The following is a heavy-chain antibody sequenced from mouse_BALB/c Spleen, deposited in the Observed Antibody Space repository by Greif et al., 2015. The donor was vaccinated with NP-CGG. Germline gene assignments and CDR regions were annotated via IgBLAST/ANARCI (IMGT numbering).Heavy chain of an antibody. CDR3: ARDGLLLRSPYYAMDY. J-gene: IGHJ4*01. D-gene: IGHD1-1*01. Sequence: QVQLQQSGAELVKPGASVKLSCKTSGYTFTSYWIQWVKQRPGQGLGWIGEIFPGTGTTYYNEKFKGKATLTIDTSSSTAYMQLSSLTSEDSAVYFCARDGLLLRSPYYAMDYWGQGTSVTVSS. CDR1: GYTFTSYW. V-gene: IGHV1S132*01. CDR2: IFPGTGTT.